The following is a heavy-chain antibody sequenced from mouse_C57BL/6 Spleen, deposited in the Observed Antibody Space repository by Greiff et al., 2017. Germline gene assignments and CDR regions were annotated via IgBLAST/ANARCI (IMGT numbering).Heavy chain of an antibody. CDR1: GYTFTDYY. D-gene: IGHD2-14*01. V-gene: IGHV1-19*01. CDR2: INPYNGVT. Sequence: EVQLQQSGPVLVKPGASVKMSCKASGYTFTDYYMNWVKQSHGKSLEWIGVINPYNGVTSYHQKFKGKATLTVDKSSSTAYMELNSLTSEDAAVYFCARSGGTYYFDYWGQGTTLTVSS. CDR3: ARSGGTYYFDY. J-gene: IGHJ2*01.